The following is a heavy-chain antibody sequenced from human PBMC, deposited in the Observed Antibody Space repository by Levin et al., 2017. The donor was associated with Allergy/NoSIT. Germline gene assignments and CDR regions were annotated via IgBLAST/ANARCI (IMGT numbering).Heavy chain of an antibody. Sequence: SQTLSLTCAVYGGSFSGYYWSWIRQPPGKGLEWIGEINHSGSTNYNPSLKSRVTISVDTSKNQFSLKLSSVTAADTAVYYCVRETVQLVYYYYMDVWGKGTTVTVSS. J-gene: IGHJ6*03. CDR1: GGSFSGYY. D-gene: IGHD6-6*01. CDR3: VRETVQLVYYYYMDV. V-gene: IGHV4-34*01. CDR2: INHSGST.